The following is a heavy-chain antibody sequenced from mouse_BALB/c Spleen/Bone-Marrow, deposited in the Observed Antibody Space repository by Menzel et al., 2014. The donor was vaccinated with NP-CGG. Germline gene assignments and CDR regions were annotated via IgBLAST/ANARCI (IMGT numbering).Heavy chain of an antibody. V-gene: IGHV1S22*01. CDR2: IYPGSGST. CDR1: GYTFTSYW. J-gene: IGHJ2*01. Sequence: GPVLVRTGATVKLCCKASGYTFTSYWMHWVKQRHGQGLERIGNIYPGSGSTNYDGKFKSMGTLTVDTSSSTAYMHLSSLTSEDSAVYYCTSGYYCVKGTTLA. CDR3: TSGYY.